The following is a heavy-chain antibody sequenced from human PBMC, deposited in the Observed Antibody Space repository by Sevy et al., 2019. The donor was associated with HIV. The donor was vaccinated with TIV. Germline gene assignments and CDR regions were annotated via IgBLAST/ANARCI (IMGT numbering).Heavy chain of an antibody. CDR1: GFTFSDYY. CDR2: ISGSDNIM. Sequence: GGSLRLSCAASGFTFSDYYMSWIRQAPGKGLEWLSYISGSDNIMYYADSPRGRFTISRDNAKNSLYLQMNSLRAEDTAVYYCARDHVKDGDLGDYYYYAMDVWGQGTSVTVSS. D-gene: IGHD4-17*01. J-gene: IGHJ6*02. CDR3: ARDHVKDGDLGDYYYYAMDV. V-gene: IGHV3-11*01.